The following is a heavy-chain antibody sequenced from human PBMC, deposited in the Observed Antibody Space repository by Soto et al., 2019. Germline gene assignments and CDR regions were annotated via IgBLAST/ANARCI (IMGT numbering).Heavy chain of an antibody. V-gene: IGHV4-59*12. D-gene: IGHD6-19*01. CDR2: IYYSGST. J-gene: IGHJ5*02. CDR1: GGSISGNY. Sequence: PSETLSLTCTVSGGSISGNYWTWIRQPPGKGLEWIGYIYYSGSTNYNPSLKSRVTISIDTSKNQFSLKLSSVTAADTAVYYCARERPDGCRLDPWGQGTLVTVSS. CDR3: ARERPDGCRLDP.